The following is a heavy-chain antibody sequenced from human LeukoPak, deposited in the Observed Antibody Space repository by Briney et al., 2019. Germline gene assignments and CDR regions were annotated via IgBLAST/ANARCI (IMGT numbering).Heavy chain of an antibody. CDR3: AREGLASMVRGVIPY. D-gene: IGHD3-10*01. Sequence: GSLRLPCAASGFTFSSYWMSWIRQPPGKGLEWIGYIYYSGSTNYNPSLKSRVTISADTSKNQFSLKLSSVTAADTAVYYCAREGLASMVRGVIPYWGQGTLVTVSS. CDR2: IYYSGST. J-gene: IGHJ4*02. CDR1: GFTFSSYW. V-gene: IGHV4-59*01.